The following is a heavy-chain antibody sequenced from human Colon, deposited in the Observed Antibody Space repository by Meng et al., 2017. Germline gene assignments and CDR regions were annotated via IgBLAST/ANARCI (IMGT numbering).Heavy chain of an antibody. J-gene: IGHJ4*02. V-gene: IGHV4-31*01. CDR1: GGSISSGGYY. CDR3: ARVLPFSSGWSYFDY. CDR2: IYYSGST. D-gene: IGHD6-19*01. Sequence: QGQRQEAGPGLWKPSPTLSLPCTVSGGSISSGGYYWSLTRQHPGKGLEWIGYIYYSGSTYYNPSLKSLVTISVDTSKNQFSLKLSSVTAADTAVYYCARVLPFSSGWSYFDYWGQGTLVTVSS.